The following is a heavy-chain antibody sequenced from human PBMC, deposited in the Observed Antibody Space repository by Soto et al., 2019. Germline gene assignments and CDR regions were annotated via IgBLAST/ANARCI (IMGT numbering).Heavy chain of an antibody. J-gene: IGHJ4*02. CDR2: ISGGGGGT. Sequence: PGGSLRLSCAASGFSFSNYAMNWVRQAPGKGLEWVSGISGGGGGTYYADSVKGRFIISRDNSKNTVYLQMNSLRAEDTAFYYCARGPKSGNYFLSFFDYWGQGSLVTVSS. CDR1: GFSFSNYA. CDR3: ARGPKSGNYFLSFFDY. D-gene: IGHD1-26*01. V-gene: IGHV3-23*01.